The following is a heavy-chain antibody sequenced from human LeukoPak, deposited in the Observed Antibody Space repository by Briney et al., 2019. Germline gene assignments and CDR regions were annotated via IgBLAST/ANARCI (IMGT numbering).Heavy chain of an antibody. D-gene: IGHD3-22*01. CDR1: GGSISSYY. V-gene: IGHV4-59*01. Sequence: SETLSLTCTVSGGSISSYYWSWIRQPPGKGLEWIGYIYYSGSTNYNPSLKSRVTISVDTSKNQFSLKLSSVTAADTAVYYCAKDAYVITMIVVVTYYFDYWGQGTLVTVSS. CDR2: IYYSGST. J-gene: IGHJ4*02. CDR3: AKDAYVITMIVVVTYYFDY.